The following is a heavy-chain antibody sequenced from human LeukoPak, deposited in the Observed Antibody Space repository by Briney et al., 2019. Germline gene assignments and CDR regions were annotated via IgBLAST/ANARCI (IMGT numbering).Heavy chain of an antibody. CDR2: ISAYNGNT. CDR1: GYTFTSYG. Sequence: ASVKVSCKASGYTFTSYGISWVRQAPGQGLEWMGWISAYNGNTNYAQKLQGRVTMTTDTSTSTAYMELRSLRSDDTAVYYCARATESSSWYSRLFYFDYWGQGTLVTVSS. V-gene: IGHV1-18*01. J-gene: IGHJ4*02. CDR3: ARATESSSWYSRLFYFDY. D-gene: IGHD6-13*01.